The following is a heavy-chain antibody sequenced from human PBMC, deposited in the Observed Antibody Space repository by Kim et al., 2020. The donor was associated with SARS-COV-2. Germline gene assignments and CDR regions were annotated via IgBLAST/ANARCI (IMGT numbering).Heavy chain of an antibody. CDR3: ARTRGYSYGYVRPYFDY. V-gene: IGHV1-18*01. J-gene: IGHJ4*02. CDR1: GYTFTSYG. D-gene: IGHD5-18*01. CDR2: ISAYNGNT. Sequence: ASVKVSCKASGYTFTSYGISWVRQAPGQGLEWMGWISAYNGNTNYAQKLQGRVTMTTDTSTSTAYMELRSLRSDDTAVYYCARTRGYSYGYVRPYFDYWGQGTLVTVSS.